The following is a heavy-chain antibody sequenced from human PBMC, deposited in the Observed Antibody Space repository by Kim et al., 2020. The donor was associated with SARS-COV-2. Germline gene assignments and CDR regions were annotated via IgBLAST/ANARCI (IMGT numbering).Heavy chain of an antibody. CDR1: GFVFDSYG. D-gene: IGHD2-15*01. Sequence: GGSLRLSCAASGFVFDSYGMHWVRQAPGKGLEWVAIIWYDGGNKYYADSVKGRLTISRDNSKNTLYLQMNSLRAEDTAVYYCARAGYCGGGSCPNGFDIWGQGTMVTVSS. V-gene: IGHV3-33*08. CDR2: IWYDGGNK. CDR3: ARAGYCGGGSCPNGFDI. J-gene: IGHJ3*02.